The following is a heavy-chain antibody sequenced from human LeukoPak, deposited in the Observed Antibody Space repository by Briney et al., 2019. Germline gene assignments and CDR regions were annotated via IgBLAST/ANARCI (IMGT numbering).Heavy chain of an antibody. CDR3: AKCASGRSSFFDY. V-gene: IGHV3-23*01. CDR2: ISGSGDST. Sequence: GGSLGLSCAASGFTFSTYAMSWVRQAPGKGLEWVSGISGSGDSTYYADSVKGRFTISRDNPKNTLYLQMNSLRAEDTAVYYCAKCASGRSSFFDYWGQGALVTVSS. J-gene: IGHJ4*02. CDR1: GFTFSTYA. D-gene: IGHD6-6*01.